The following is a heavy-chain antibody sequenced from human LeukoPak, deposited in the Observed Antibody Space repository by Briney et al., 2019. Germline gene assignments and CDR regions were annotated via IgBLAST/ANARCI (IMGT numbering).Heavy chain of an antibody. CDR2: IIPIFGTA. V-gene: IGHV1-69*13. J-gene: IGHJ2*01. CDR1: GGTFSSYA. CDR3: ARGVTMIVVVIHDWYFDL. D-gene: IGHD3-22*01. Sequence: SVKVSCKASGGTFSSYAISWVRQAPGQGLEWMGEIIPIFGTANYAQKFQGGVTITADESTSTAYMELSSLRSEDTAVYYCARGVTMIVVVIHDWYFDLWGRGTLVTVSS.